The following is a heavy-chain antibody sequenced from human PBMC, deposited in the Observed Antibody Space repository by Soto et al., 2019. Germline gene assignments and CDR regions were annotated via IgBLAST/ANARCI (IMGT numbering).Heavy chain of an antibody. CDR3: ARGYSDSSGYYYDY. CDR2: MYYSGST. V-gene: IGHV4-39*07. CDR1: GDSFRSSSYY. J-gene: IGHJ4*02. Sequence: PSETLSLTCTVSGDSFRSSSYYWGWIRQPPGKGLEWIGSMYYSGSTYYNPSLKSRVTISVDTSKNQFSLKLSSVTAADTAVYYCARGYSDSSGYYYDYWGQGTLVTVSS. D-gene: IGHD3-22*01.